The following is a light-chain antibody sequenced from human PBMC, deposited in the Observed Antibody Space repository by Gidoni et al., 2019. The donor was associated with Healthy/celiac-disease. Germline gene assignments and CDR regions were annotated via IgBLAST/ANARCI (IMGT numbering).Light chain of an antibody. Sequence: QSVLTQPHSASGTPGQRVTISCSGSSSNIGSNTVNWYQQLPGTAPKLLIYSNNQRPSGVPDRFSGSKSGTSASLASSGLQSEDEADYYCAAWDDSLVVFGGGTKLTVL. J-gene: IGLJ2*01. CDR2: SNN. CDR3: AAWDDSLVV. CDR1: SSNIGSNT. V-gene: IGLV1-44*01.